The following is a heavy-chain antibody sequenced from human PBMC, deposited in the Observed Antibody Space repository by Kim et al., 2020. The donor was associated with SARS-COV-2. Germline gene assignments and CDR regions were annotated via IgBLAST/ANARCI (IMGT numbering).Heavy chain of an antibody. CDR3: VRDQRALAFDP. CDR2: TYYRSKWYY. D-gene: IGHD1-1*01. J-gene: IGHJ5*02. CDR1: GDSVSSDSAA. Sequence: SQTLSLTCAISGDSVSSDSAAWNWLRQSPSRGLEWLGRTYYRSKWYYDYAVSVKSRITINPDTSRNQFSLQLNSVTPEDTAVYYCVRDQRALAFDPWGQGTLVTVSS. V-gene: IGHV6-1*01.